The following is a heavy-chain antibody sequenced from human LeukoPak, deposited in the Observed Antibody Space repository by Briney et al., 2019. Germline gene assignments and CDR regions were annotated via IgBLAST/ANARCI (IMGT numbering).Heavy chain of an antibody. Sequence: SETLSLTCAVYGGGGSFSGYYWSWIRQPPGQGLEWIGEINHSGSINYNPSLKSRVTISVDTSKNQFSLKLSSVTAADTAVYYCARSWPYYYDSSGYHRGAFDIWGQGTMVTVSS. V-gene: IGHV4-34*01. CDR1: GGGGSFSGYY. CDR3: ARSWPYYYDSSGYHRGAFDI. J-gene: IGHJ3*02. D-gene: IGHD3-22*01. CDR2: INHSGSI.